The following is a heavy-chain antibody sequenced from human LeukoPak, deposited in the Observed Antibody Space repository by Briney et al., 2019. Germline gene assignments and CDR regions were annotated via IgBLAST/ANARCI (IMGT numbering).Heavy chain of an antibody. Sequence: PGGSLRLSSAASGFSVSSNHRGWVRQAPGKGLEWVSVIYSGGNTYYADSVKGRFTISSDNSKNSLYLQMNSLRAEDTALFYCARVGTAVTSYGISVCGQGTTVTVSS. CDR1: GFSVSSNH. V-gene: IGHV3-53*01. CDR2: IYSGGNT. J-gene: IGHJ6*01. D-gene: IGHD4-17*01. CDR3: ARVGTAVTSYGISV.